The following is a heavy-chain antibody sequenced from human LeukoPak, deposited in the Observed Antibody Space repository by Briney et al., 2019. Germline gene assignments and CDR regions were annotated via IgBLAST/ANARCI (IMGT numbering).Heavy chain of an antibody. CDR2: ISWDGGST. J-gene: IGHJ4*02. Sequence: GGSLRLSCAASGFTFDDYAMHWVRQAPGKGLEWVSLISWDGGSTYYADSVKGRFTISRDNSKNSLYLQMNSLRAEDTALYYCAKDMSYSSGPFDYWGQGTLVTVSS. CDR1: GFTFDDYA. V-gene: IGHV3-43D*03. CDR3: AKDMSYSSGPFDY. D-gene: IGHD6-19*01.